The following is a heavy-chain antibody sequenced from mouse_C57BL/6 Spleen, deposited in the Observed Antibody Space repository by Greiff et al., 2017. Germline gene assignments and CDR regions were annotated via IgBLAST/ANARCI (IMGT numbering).Heavy chain of an antibody. CDR1: GFTFTDYY. CDR3: ARYAGYYGYYYAMDY. J-gene: IGHJ4*01. V-gene: IGHV7-3*01. Sequence: EVKLVESGGGLVQPGGSLSLSCAASGFTFTDYYMSWVRQPPGKALEWLGFIRNKANGYTTEYSASVKGRFTISRDNSQSILYLQMNALRAEDSATYYCARYAGYYGYYYAMDYWGQGTSVTVSS. D-gene: IGHD2-3*01. CDR2: IRNKANGYTT.